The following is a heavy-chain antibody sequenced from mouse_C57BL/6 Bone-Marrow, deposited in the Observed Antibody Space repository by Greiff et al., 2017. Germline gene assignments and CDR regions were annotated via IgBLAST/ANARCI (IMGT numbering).Heavy chain of an antibody. J-gene: IGHJ4*01. Sequence: VQLQQSGAELVRPGASVKLSCAASGFNIKDDYMHWVKQRPEQGLEWIGWIDPENGDTEYASKFQGKATITADTSSNTAYLQLSSLTSEDTAVYYCTPIYFAMDYWGQGTSVTVSS. CDR1: GFNIKDDY. V-gene: IGHV14-4*01. CDR3: TPIYFAMDY. CDR2: IDPENGDT. D-gene: IGHD6-5*01.